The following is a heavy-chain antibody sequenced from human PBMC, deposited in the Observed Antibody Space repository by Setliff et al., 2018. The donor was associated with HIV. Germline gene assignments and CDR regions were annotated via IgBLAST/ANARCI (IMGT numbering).Heavy chain of an antibody. J-gene: IGHJ1*01. D-gene: IGHD3-10*01. CDR2: INPNSGGK. V-gene: IGHV1-2*06. Sequence: ASVKVSCKASGYMFSGFHMHWVRQAAGQGLEWMGRINPNSGGKNYAQKFQGRVTMTRDTSISTAYMELSRLRSDDTAVYYCARDWAEDYYGSGSFQYWGQGTLVTVSS. CDR1: GYMFSGFH. CDR3: ARDWAEDYYGSGSFQY.